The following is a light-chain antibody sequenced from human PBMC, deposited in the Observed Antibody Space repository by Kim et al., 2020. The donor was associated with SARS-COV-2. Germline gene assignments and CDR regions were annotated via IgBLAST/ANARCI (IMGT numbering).Light chain of an antibody. V-gene: IGKV3-20*01. CDR2: GAS. J-gene: IGKJ2*01. Sequence: EIVLTQSPGTLSLSPGERATLSCRASQSVGSNYLAWYQQKPGQAPRLLIYGASNRATGIPDRFGGSGSGTDFTRTIGRLGPEDFAVFYCQEYTSSPPYTFGQGTKLEI. CDR3: QEYTSSPPYT. CDR1: QSVGSNY.